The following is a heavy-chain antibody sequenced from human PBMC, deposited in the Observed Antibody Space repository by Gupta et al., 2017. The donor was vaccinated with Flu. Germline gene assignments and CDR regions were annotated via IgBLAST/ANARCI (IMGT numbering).Heavy chain of an antibody. V-gene: IGHV4-61*02. D-gene: IGHD1-26*01. CDR1: SGSLRSGSFY. CDR3: AGGGSYYYFDT. J-gene: IGHJ4*02. Sequence: QVQLQESGPGLVKPSQTLSLTCTVSSGSLRSGSFYWSWIRQPAGKGLEWIGRVHISGNTDYNPSLQSRVTVSVDTSKNQFSLKLTSMTAADTGVYFWAGGGSYYYFDTWGRGTLVTVSS. CDR2: VHISGNT.